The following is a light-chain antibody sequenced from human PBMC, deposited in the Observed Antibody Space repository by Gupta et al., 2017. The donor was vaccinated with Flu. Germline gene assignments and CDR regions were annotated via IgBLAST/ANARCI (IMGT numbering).Light chain of an antibody. V-gene: IGLV4-69*01. J-gene: IGLJ3*02. CDR2: VISDGRH. CDR1: SGHNNYA. CDR3: QTWDTDIVV. Sequence: QLVLTQSPSASASLGASVKLTCTLSSGHNNYAIVWHQQQPEQAPRSLMKVISDGRHIKGDGVPDRGSGSSSAAEQSLTILRVQSEDDYDYYSQTWDTDIVVFGGGTKLTVL.